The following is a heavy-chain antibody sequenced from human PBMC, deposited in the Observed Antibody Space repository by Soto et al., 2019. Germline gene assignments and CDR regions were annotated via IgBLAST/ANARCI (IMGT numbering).Heavy chain of an antibody. CDR3: TLLSTVATPHP. Sequence: EVRLVESGGGLVEPWGSLRLSCTTSGFYFTHAWMSWVRQAPGKGLEWVGRIKSVTSGGAIDYAAPVRGRFTISRDDSESTLYLQLNSLKTEDTAVYYCTLLSTVATPHPWGRGALVTVSP. CDR1: GFYFTHAW. V-gene: IGHV3-15*01. CDR2: IKSVTSGGAI. D-gene: IGHD2-15*01. J-gene: IGHJ5*02.